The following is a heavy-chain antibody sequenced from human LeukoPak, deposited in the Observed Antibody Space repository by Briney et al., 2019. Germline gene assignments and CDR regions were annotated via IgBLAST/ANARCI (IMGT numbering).Heavy chain of an antibody. Sequence: PGGSLRLSCAASGFTFTSYGMTWVRQAPGKGLEWVSSISSSSSYIYYSDSVKGRFTISRDNARNSLYLQMNSLRAEDTAVYYCARGSSIVVRPFDYWGPGTLVTVSS. CDR2: ISSSSSYI. CDR3: ARGSSIVVRPFDY. D-gene: IGHD6-6*01. J-gene: IGHJ4*02. CDR1: GFTFTSYG. V-gene: IGHV3-21*04.